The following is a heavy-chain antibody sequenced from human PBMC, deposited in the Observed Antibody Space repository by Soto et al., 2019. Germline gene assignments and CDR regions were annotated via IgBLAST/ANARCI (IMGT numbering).Heavy chain of an antibody. Sequence: QVQLVESGGGVVQPGASLRLSCAASGFIFGTYGMHWVRQPPGKGLEWVALIWADGNNRYNADTVRGRFTVSRDNSKKTLYLQMISLTVEDTAVYFCARDPPYDTRGHYSFDYWGQGTLVTVSS. J-gene: IGHJ4*02. CDR1: GFIFGTYG. CDR3: ARDPPYDTRGHYSFDY. CDR2: IWADGNNR. V-gene: IGHV3-33*01. D-gene: IGHD3-22*01.